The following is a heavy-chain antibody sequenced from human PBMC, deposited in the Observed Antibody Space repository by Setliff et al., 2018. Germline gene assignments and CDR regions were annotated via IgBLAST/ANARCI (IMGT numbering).Heavy chain of an antibody. J-gene: IGHJ5*02. CDR1: GYPFIEHY. Sequence: GASVKVSCKTSGYPFIEHYVNWVRQAPGQGLEWMGWIRPNGGGTHYAQKFQGRVTMTRDTANSTAYMDLSSLTSDDTAIYYCARGGGSYRAGNSRPTYWFDPWGQGTLVTVSS. CDR3: ARGGGSYRAGNSRPTYWFDP. V-gene: IGHV1-2*02. CDR2: IRPNGGGT. D-gene: IGHD2-21*01.